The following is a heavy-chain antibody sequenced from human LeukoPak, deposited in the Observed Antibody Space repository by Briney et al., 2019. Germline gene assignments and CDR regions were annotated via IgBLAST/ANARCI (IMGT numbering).Heavy chain of an antibody. V-gene: IGHV4-59*03. CDR1: GGSLNISY. D-gene: IGHD2-8*01. CDR3: ALGHCINGVCYGLDY. CDR2: IYYSGNT. Sequence: SETLSLTCSVVGGSLNISYSSWIRQPPGKGLEWIGYIYYSGNTMYNPSLKSRVTISVDMSKNQFSLKLSSVTTADTAVYYCALGHCINGVCYGLDYWGQGTLVTVSS. J-gene: IGHJ4*02.